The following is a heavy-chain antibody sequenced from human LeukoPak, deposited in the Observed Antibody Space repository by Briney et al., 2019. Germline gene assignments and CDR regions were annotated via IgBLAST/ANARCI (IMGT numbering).Heavy chain of an antibody. Sequence: PGGSLRLSCAASGFTFSSYAMSWVRQAPGKGLEWVSVISGSGGSTYYADSVKGRFTISRDNSKNTLYLQMSSLRAEDTAVYYCAKGPTYYSDSSAYSYFDYWGQGTLVTVSS. V-gene: IGHV3-23*01. J-gene: IGHJ4*02. D-gene: IGHD3-22*01. CDR3: AKGPTYYSDSSAYSYFDY. CDR2: ISGSGGST. CDR1: GFTFSSYA.